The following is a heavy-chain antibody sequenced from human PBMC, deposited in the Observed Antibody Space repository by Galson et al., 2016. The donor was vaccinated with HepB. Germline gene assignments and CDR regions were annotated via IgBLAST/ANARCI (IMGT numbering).Heavy chain of an antibody. V-gene: IGHV1-8*01. Sequence: SVKVSCKASGYNFSSHGMSWVRQAPGQGLEWMGWMNPNSGNTGYAQRLRGRIDMTSDASINTAYMELHSLRSEDTAVYYCARAIRNQLLSEYWGQGTLITVSS. CDR3: ARAIRNQLLSEY. CDR1: GYNFSSHG. CDR2: MNPNSGNT. J-gene: IGHJ4*02. D-gene: IGHD1-14*01.